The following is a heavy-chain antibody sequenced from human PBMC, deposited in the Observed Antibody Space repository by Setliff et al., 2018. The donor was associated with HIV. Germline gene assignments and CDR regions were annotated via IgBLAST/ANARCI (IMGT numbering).Heavy chain of an antibody. Sequence: ASVKVSCKASGYTLSHYAMNWVRQAPGQGLEWMGWISAYNGNKNYAQYLQDRITMTTDTSTSTAYMELRSLRSDDTAVYYCARPGNWGDRSMNYWGQGTLVTVSS. CDR3: ARPGNWGDRSMNY. V-gene: IGHV1-18*01. D-gene: IGHD3-10*01. J-gene: IGHJ4*02. CDR1: GYTLSHYA. CDR2: ISAYNGNK.